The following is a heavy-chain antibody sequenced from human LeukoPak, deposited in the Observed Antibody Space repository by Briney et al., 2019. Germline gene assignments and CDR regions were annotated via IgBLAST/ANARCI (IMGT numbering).Heavy chain of an antibody. V-gene: IGHV3-66*01. CDR1: GFTVSSNY. CDR3: ARDSSRRDAFDI. J-gene: IGHJ3*02. CDR2: IYSGGST. D-gene: IGHD2-2*01. Sequence: PGGSLRLSCAASGFTVSSNYMSWVRQAPGKGLERVSVIYSGGSTYYADSVKGRFTISRDNSKNTLYLQMNSLRAEDTAVYYCARDSSRRDAFDIWGQGTMVTVSS.